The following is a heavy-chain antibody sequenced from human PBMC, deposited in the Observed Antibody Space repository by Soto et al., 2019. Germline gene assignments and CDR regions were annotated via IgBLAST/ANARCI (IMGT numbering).Heavy chain of an antibody. J-gene: IGHJ4*02. CDR1: GFYITNYL. CDR2: IKEDGSLK. Sequence: DVQLVESVGGLGQTGGTLRLSCAASGFYITNYLMTWVRQAQGKGPEWVANIKEDGSLKFYVDSVRGRFTISRENAKNSVSLGMFSLGYEDPAVYYCWRDSFTAQWHTSCHDYWGQGTLVTVSS. CDR3: WRDSFTAQWHTSCHDY. D-gene: IGHD2-8*01. V-gene: IGHV3-7*01.